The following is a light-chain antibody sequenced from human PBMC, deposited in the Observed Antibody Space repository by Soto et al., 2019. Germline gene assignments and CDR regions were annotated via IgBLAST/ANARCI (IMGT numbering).Light chain of an antibody. J-gene: IGKJ1*01. CDR2: TSS. CDR3: QQYNDWPT. V-gene: IGKV1-39*01. Sequence: DIQMTQSPASLSASVGDRVTISCRASQSIGRNLHWYQQKPGKAPTLLMFTSSNLQSGVSSRFSGSGSGTEFTLTISSLQSEDFAVYYCQQYNDWPTFGQGTKVDIK. CDR1: QSIGRN.